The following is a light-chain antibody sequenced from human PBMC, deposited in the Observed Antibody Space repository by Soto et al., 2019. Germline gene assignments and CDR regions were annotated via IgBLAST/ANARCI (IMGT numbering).Light chain of an antibody. CDR1: SSDVGGYNY. CDR2: EVS. Sequence: QSALTQPASVSGSPGQSIPISCTGTSSDVGGYNYVSWYQQHPGKAPKLMIYEVSNRPSGVSNRFSGSKSGNTASLTISGRQAEDEADYYCSSYTSSSTLGVFGGGTKLTVL. J-gene: IGLJ3*02. CDR3: SSYTSSSTLGV. V-gene: IGLV2-14*01.